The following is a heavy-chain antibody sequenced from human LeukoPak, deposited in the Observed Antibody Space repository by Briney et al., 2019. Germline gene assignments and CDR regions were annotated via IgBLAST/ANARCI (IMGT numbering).Heavy chain of an antibody. J-gene: IGHJ6*03. D-gene: IGHD1-26*01. V-gene: IGHV3-43D*03. CDR3: AKVASGSYYYMDV. CDR1: GFTFDDYA. CDR2: ISWDGGST. Sequence: GGSLRLSCAASGFTFDDYAMHWVRHAPGKGLEWVSLISWDGGSTYYADSAKGRFTISRDNSKNSLYLQMNSLRAEDTALYYCAKVASGSYYYMDVWGKGTTVTVSS.